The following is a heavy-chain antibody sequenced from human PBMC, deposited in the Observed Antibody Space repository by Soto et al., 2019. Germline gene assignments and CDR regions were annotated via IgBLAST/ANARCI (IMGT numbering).Heavy chain of an antibody. CDR3: AKDSGDYDPDWYFDL. Sequence: PGGSLRLSCAASGFTLDDYAMHLLRQATGKGLEWVSGISWNSGSIGYADSVKGRFTISRDNAKNCLYLQMNSLRAEDTALYYCAKDSGDYDPDWYFDLWGRGTLVTVSS. CDR2: ISWNSGSI. D-gene: IGHD4-17*01. J-gene: IGHJ2*01. CDR1: GFTLDDYA. V-gene: IGHV3-9*01.